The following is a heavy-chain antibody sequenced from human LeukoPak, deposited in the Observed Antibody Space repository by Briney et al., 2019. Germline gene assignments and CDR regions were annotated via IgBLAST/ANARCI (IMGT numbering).Heavy chain of an antibody. CDR1: GFTFDDYA. J-gene: IGHJ4*02. D-gene: IGHD5-12*01. CDR3: ARVNLPYSGYDLGFDY. Sequence: GRSLRLSCAASGFTFDDYAMHWVRQAPGKGLEWVSGISWNSDRIGYADSVKGRFTISRDNAKNSLYLQMNSLRAEDTALYHCARVNLPYSGYDLGFDYWGQGTLVTVSS. V-gene: IGHV3-9*01. CDR2: ISWNSDRI.